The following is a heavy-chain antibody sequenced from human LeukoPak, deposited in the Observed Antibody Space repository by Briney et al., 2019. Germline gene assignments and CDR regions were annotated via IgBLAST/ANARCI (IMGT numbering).Heavy chain of an antibody. CDR2: ISYDGSKK. CDR1: GFTFNSYG. CDR3: ARDHYGDYYFDS. V-gene: IGHV3-30-3*01. Sequence: GGSLRLSCAAFGFTFNSYGMHWARQAPGKGLEWVALISYDGSKKYYADSVKGRLTISRDNSKNTLYLQMDSLRVEDTALYYCARDHYGDYYFDSWGQGSLVTVSS. D-gene: IGHD4-17*01. J-gene: IGHJ4*02.